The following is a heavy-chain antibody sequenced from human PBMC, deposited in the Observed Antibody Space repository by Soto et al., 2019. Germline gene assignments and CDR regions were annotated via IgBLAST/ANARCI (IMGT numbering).Heavy chain of an antibody. CDR3: AKGLNIPFDP. V-gene: IGHV3-23*01. D-gene: IGHD2-21*01. CDR1: GFTFNSYA. Sequence: EVQLLESGGGLVQPGGSLRLSCAASGFTFNSYAMSWVRQAPGKGLEWVSSISGNGGDTYYADSVKGRFTVSRDNSKNTLYLQMNSVRAEDTAIYYCAKGLNIPFDPWDQGTLVTVSS. J-gene: IGHJ5*02. CDR2: ISGNGGDT.